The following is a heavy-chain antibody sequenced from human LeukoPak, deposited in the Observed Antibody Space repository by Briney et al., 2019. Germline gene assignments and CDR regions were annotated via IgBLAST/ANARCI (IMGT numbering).Heavy chain of an antibody. J-gene: IGHJ2*01. CDR2: IRFDGSNK. D-gene: IGHD1-26*01. CDR3: ARDGGYGSYVSPSNWYFDL. V-gene: IGHV3-30*02. CDR1: GFIFSSYG. Sequence: GGSLRPSCAASGFIFSSYGMHWVRQAPGKGLEWVAFIRFDGSNKFYADSVKGRFTVSRDNSKNMLYLQMDILRAEDTAVYYCARDGGYGSYVSPSNWYFDLWGRGTLVTVSS.